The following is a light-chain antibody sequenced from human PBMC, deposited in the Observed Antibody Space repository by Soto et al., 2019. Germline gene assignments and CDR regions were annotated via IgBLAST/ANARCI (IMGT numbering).Light chain of an antibody. CDR1: SSNIGSKT. CDR3: AAWDDSLNGVV. CDR2: RDN. Sequence: QTVVTQPPSASGTPGQRVTISCSGSSSNIGSKTVNWYQQLPGTAPKVLMYRDNQRPSGVPDRFSGSKSGTSASLAISGLQSEDEADYYCAAWDDSLNGVVFGGGTKLTVL. V-gene: IGLV1-44*01. J-gene: IGLJ2*01.